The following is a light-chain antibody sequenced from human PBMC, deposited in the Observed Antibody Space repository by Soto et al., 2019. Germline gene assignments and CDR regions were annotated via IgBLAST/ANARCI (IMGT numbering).Light chain of an antibody. V-gene: IGKV1-33*01. J-gene: IGKJ4*01. CDR2: DAS. CDR3: QQYDNLLT. CDR1: QDISNY. Sequence: DIQMTQSPSSLSASVGDRVTITCQASQDISNYLNWYQQKPGKAPKLLIYDASNLEPGVPSRFSGSGSGTDFTFTISSLQPEDIATYYCQQYDNLLTFGGGTKVEIK.